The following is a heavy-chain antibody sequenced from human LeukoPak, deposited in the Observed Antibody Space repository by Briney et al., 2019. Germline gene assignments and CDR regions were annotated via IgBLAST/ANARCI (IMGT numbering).Heavy chain of an antibody. J-gene: IGHJ3*02. D-gene: IGHD3-3*01. CDR2: IYYSGST. CDR3: ARHTNRLDAFDI. CDR1: GDSISSTGRYCF. V-gene: IGHV4-61*05. Sequence: NPSETLSLTCPVSGDSISSTGRYCFWDWIRQPPGKGLEWIGYIYYSGSTNYNPSLKSRVTISVDTSKNQFSLKLSSVTAADTAVYFCARHTNRLDAFDIWGQGTMVTVSS.